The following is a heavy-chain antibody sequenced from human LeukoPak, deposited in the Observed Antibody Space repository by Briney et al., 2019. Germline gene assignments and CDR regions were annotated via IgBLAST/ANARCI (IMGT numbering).Heavy chain of an antibody. CDR1: GGSIGSSNYY. V-gene: IGHV4-39*02. D-gene: IGHD2-15*01. CDR2: INYSGST. J-gene: IGHJ2*01. Sequence: SETLSLTCTVSGGSIGSSNYYWGWIRQPPGKGLEWIGNINYSGSTYYNPSLKSRVTISVETSKNHFSLKLYSVTAPETAVYYCARLSGPLGFCSGRTCYSDWYFDLWGRGTLVTVSS. CDR3: ARLSGPLGFCSGRTCYSDWYFDL.